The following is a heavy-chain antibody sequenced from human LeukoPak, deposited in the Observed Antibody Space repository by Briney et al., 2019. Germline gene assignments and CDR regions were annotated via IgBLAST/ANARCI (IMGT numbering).Heavy chain of an antibody. CDR3: ARPSRSTGPAY. CDR1: GFIFSNYS. J-gene: IGHJ4*02. CDR2: ISSTSDTI. Sequence: GGALRLSCAASGFIFSNYSMNWVRQAPGKGLEWVSWISSTSDTIYYADSVKGRFTISRDNAKNSLDLQMNSLRDEDTAVYYCARPSRSTGPAYWGQGTLVTVS. V-gene: IGHV3-48*02. D-gene: IGHD2-2*01.